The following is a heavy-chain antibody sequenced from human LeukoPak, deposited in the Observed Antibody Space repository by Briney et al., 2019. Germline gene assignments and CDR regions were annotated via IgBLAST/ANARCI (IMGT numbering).Heavy chain of an antibody. CDR1: GFTFSSYA. D-gene: IGHD2-2*01. Sequence: GGSLRLSCAASGFTFSSYAMSWVRQAPGKGLEWVSAISGSGGSTYYADSVKGRFTISRDNSKNTLYLQMNSLRAEDTAVYYCAKGYCRGNSCCDDRGAFDYWGQGTLVTVSS. CDR3: AKGYCRGNSCCDDRGAFDY. CDR2: ISGSGGST. V-gene: IGHV3-23*01. J-gene: IGHJ4*02.